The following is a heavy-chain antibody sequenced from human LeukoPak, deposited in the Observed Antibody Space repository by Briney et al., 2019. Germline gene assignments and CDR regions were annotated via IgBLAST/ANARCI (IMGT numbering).Heavy chain of an antibody. CDR2: ISWDGANT. CDR3: ASVTGSSLSRNYFDP. V-gene: IGHV3-9*01. Sequence: PDRSLRLSCVASGFAFDDYAMHWVRQAPGKGLEWVSGISWDGANTGYADSVRGRFTISRDNAKNSLYLQMNSLRTEDTALYYCASVTGSSLSRNYFDPWGQGTLVTVSS. CDR1: GFAFDDYA. D-gene: IGHD6-6*01. J-gene: IGHJ5*02.